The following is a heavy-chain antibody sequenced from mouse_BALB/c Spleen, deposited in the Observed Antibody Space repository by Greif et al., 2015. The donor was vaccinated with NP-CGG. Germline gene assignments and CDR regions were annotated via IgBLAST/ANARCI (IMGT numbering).Heavy chain of an antibody. D-gene: IGHD3-1*01. V-gene: IGHV1S41*01. CDR3: ARSESSGYYYAMDY. CDR1: GYTFTSYW. Sequence: DLVKPGASVKLSCKASGYTFTSYWINWIKQRPGQGLEWIGRIAPGSGSTYYNEMFKGKATLTVDTSSSTAYIQLSSLSSEDSAVYFCARSESSGYYYAMDYWGQGTSVTVSS. J-gene: IGHJ4*01. CDR2: IAPGSGST.